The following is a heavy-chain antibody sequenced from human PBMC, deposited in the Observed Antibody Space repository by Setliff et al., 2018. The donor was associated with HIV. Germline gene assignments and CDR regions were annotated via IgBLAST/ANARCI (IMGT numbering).Heavy chain of an antibody. J-gene: IGHJ6*02. CDR2: INPSGEST. D-gene: IGHD3-10*01. V-gene: IGHV1-46*01. CDR1: GYTLSNYY. CDR3: ARDRGDLSLAYYLYYGMDV. Sequence: ASVKVSCKASGYTLSNYYMHWVRQAPGQGLEWMGIINPSGESTTYAQRFQGRVTMTTDRSTSTVHMELSGLRSEDTAVYYCARDRGDLSLAYYLYYGMDVWGQGTTVTVSS.